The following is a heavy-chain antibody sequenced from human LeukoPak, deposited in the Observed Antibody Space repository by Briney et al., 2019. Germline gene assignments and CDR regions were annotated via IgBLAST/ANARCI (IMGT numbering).Heavy chain of an antibody. J-gene: IGHJ4*02. V-gene: IGHV3-64D*06. CDR3: VSLPRTTVTTSGDY. CDR2: ISGSGGAT. CDR1: GFTFSSYA. D-gene: IGHD4-17*01. Sequence: GGSLRLSCSASGFTFSSYAMHWVRQVPGKGLEYVSSISGSGGATYYADSVKGRFTISRDNSKNTLYLQMSSLRPEDTAVYYCVSLPRTTVTTSGDYWGQGTLVTVSS.